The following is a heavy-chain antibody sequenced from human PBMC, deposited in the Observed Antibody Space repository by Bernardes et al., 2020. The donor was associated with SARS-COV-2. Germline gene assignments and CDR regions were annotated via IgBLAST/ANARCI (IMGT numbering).Heavy chain of an antibody. Sequence: APPKAYCKASGYTFTSYAMPWVRQAPGQRLEWMGWINAGNGTTTYSQKFQGRVTITRDTSASTAYMELSSLRSEDTAVYYCARDSDDSSGPAFDIWGQGTMVTCSS. CDR2: INAGNGTT. V-gene: IGHV1-3*01. J-gene: IGHJ3*02. D-gene: IGHD3-22*01. CDR3: ARDSDDSSGPAFDI. CDR1: GYTFTSYA.